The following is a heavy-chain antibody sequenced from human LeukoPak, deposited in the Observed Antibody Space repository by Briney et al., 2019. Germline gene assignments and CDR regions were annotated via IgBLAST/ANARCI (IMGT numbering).Heavy chain of an antibody. V-gene: IGHV3-30*04. CDR2: ISYDGSNR. CDR1: GFIFSSYA. J-gene: IGHJ3*02. D-gene: IGHD6-19*01. CDR3: ARGPESSGWSHVFDI. Sequence: PGRSLRLSCAASGFIFSSYAMHWVRQTPGKGLEWVAVISYDGSNRYYADSVKGRFTIPRDNSKNTLSLQMNSLRAEDTAVYYCARGPESSGWSHVFDIWGQGTMVTVSS.